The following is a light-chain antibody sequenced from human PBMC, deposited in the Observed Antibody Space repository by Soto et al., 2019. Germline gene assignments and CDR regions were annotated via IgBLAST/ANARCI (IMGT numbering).Light chain of an antibody. V-gene: IGKV1-39*01. CDR3: QQSYSNPRT. Sequence: DIQMTQSPSSLSASVGDRVTITCRPSQSITTFLNWYQQKPGKAPKLLIYAASSLQRGVPSRFSGSGSGTDFTLTIRSLQPEDFATYYCQQSYSNPRTFGQGTKLEIK. J-gene: IGKJ2*01. CDR1: QSITTF. CDR2: AAS.